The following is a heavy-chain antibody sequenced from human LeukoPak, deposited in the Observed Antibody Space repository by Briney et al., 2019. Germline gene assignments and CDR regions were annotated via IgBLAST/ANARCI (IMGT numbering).Heavy chain of an antibody. CDR3: ASDPSYIGVVIMTSVGWFDP. Sequence: ASVKVSCKASGYTFSSYYMHWVRQAPGQGIEWMGIINPSGGSTNYAQKFQGRVTMTRDMSTSTVYMDLSSLRSEDTAVYYCASDPSYIGVVIMTSVGWFDPWGQGTLVTVSS. CDR1: GYTFSSYY. D-gene: IGHD3-3*01. J-gene: IGHJ5*02. V-gene: IGHV1-46*01. CDR2: INPSGGST.